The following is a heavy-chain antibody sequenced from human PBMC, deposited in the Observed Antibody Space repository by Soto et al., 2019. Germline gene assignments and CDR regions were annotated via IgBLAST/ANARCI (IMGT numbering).Heavy chain of an antibody. J-gene: IGHJ4*02. Sequence: EVQLLESGGSLVQPGGSLRLSCAASGFTFTNDAMNWVRQAPRKGLEWVSTISDSGSTYYADSVKGRFTISRDNSKNTLYLQMNSLRAEDTAVYYCARDPGGHYCTTTSCLYFFDHWGQGTLVIVSS. V-gene: IGHV3-23*01. D-gene: IGHD2-2*01. CDR1: GFTFTNDA. CDR3: ARDPGGHYCTTTSCLYFFDH. CDR2: ISDSGST.